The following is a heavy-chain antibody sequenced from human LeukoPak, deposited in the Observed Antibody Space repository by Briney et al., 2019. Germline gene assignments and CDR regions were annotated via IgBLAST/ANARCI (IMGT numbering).Heavy chain of an antibody. CDR3: ARIGYASSSLDY. V-gene: IGHV3-7*01. Sequence: GGSLRLSCAASGFTVSSNYMSWVRQAPGKGLQWVANINQDGSVKYYVDSVKGRFSISRDTAKNLLYLQINSLRAEDTAAYYCARIGYASSSLDYWGQGTLVTVSS. CDR2: INQDGSVK. CDR1: GFTVSSNY. J-gene: IGHJ4*02. D-gene: IGHD6-6*01.